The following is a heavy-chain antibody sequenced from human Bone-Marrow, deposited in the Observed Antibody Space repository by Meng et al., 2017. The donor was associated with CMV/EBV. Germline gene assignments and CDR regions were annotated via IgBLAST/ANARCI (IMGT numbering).Heavy chain of an antibody. J-gene: IGHJ4*02. Sequence: ETLSLTCAASGFTFSSYGMHWVRQAPGKGLEWVSVIYSGGSTYYADSVKGRFTISRDNSKNTLYLQMNSLRAEDTAVYYCAKDSTRNRYYFDYWGQGTLVTVPS. V-gene: IGHV3-NL1*01. CDR1: GFTFSSYG. CDR2: IYSGGST. CDR3: AKDSTRNRYYFDY. D-gene: IGHD5/OR15-5a*01.